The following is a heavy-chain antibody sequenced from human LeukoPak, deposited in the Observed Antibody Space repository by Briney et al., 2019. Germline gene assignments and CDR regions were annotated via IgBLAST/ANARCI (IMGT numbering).Heavy chain of an antibody. V-gene: IGHV4-34*01. CDR1: GGSFSGYY. J-gene: IGHJ4*02. D-gene: IGHD3-22*01. Sequence: PSETLSLTCAVYGGSFSGYYWSWIRQPPGKGLKWIGEINHSGSTNYNPSLKSRVTISVDTSKNQFSLKLSSVTAADTAVYYCARGRREYYYDSSGRRAYFDYWGQGTLVTVSS. CDR2: INHSGST. CDR3: ARGRREYYYDSSGRRAYFDY.